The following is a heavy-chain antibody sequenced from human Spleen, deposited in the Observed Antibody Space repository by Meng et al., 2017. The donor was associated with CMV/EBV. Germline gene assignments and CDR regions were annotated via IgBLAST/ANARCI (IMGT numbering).Heavy chain of an antibody. CDR1: GGSIRSYY. CDR3: ARVNDIEGYYYYYMDV. D-gene: IGHD3-9*01. V-gene: IGHV4-59*01. CDR2: IFSTGST. Sequence: SETLSLTCTVSGGSIRSYYWNWIRQPPGKGLEWIGHIFSTGSTNYNPSLKSRVTISVDTSKNQFSLKLSSVTAADTAVYYCARVNDIEGYYYYYMDVWGQGTTVTVSS. J-gene: IGHJ6*02.